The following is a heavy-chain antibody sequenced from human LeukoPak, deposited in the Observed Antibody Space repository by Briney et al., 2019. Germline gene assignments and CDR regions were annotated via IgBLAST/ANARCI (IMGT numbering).Heavy chain of an antibody. V-gene: IGHV3-23*01. D-gene: IGHD4-23*01. J-gene: IGHJ4*02. CDR1: GFTVSSNY. Sequence: PGGSLRLSCAASGFTVSSNYMSWVRQAPGKGLEWVSAITGSGGSTFYADSVKGRFTISRDNSKNTLYLQMNSLRAEDTAVYYCAKDHPPPSTVVTPVDNWGQGTLVTVSP. CDR2: ITGSGGST. CDR3: AKDHPPPSTVVTPVDN.